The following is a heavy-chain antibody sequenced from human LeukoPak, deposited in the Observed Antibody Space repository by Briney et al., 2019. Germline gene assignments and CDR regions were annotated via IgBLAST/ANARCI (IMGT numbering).Heavy chain of an antibody. CDR3: AAGTALRGFYYFDY. D-gene: IGHD6-19*01. V-gene: IGHV6-1*01. Sequence: SQTLSLTCAISGDSVSSNSATWNWIRQSPSRGLEWLGRTYYWSKWYNDYAVSVKSRTTINPDTSKNQVSLQLNSVTPEDTAVYYCAAGTALRGFYYFDYWGQGTLVTVSS. CDR2: TYYWSKWYN. J-gene: IGHJ4*02. CDR1: GDSVSSNSAT.